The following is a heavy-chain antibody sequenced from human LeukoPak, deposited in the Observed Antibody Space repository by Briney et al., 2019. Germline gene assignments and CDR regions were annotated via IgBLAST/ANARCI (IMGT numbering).Heavy chain of an antibody. CDR1: GFTFSSYG. J-gene: IGHJ6*02. D-gene: IGHD4-17*01. Sequence: GSLRLSCAASGFTFSSYGMNWVRQPPGKGLEWIGSIYYSGSTYYNPSLKSRVTISVDTSKNQFSLKLSSVTAADTAVYYCARSYGDYGSYYYYYYGMDVWGQGTTVTVSS. CDR3: ARSYGDYGSYYYYYYGMDV. V-gene: IGHV4-39*01. CDR2: IYYSGST.